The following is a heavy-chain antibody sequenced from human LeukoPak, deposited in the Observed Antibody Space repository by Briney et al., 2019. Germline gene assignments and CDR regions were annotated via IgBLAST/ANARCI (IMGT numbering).Heavy chain of an antibody. V-gene: IGHV3-49*04. CDR1: GFSFRDHS. CDR2: ITSKPYGEAT. D-gene: IGHD3/OR15-3a*01. J-gene: IGHJ4*02. Sequence: GGSLRLSCTGSGFSFRDHSMSWVRQPPGKGLERVGFITSKPYGEATHYAASVGGRFTFSRDDSKSVAYLQMNSLKTEDTAVYYCVRHDGMILPVWGQGTLVTVSS. CDR3: VRHDGMILPV.